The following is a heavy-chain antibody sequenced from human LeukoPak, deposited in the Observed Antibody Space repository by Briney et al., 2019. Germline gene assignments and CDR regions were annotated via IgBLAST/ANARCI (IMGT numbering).Heavy chain of an antibody. V-gene: IGHV1-24*01. CDR3: ATNYGDYDPGATRVGAFDI. CDR2: SDPEDGET. Sequence: ASVKVSCKVSGYTLTELSMHWVRQAPGKGLEWMGGSDPEDGETIYAQKFQGRVTMAEDTSTDTAYMELSSLRSEDTAVYYCATNYGDYDPGATRVGAFDIWGQGTMVTVSS. CDR1: GYTLTELS. J-gene: IGHJ3*02. D-gene: IGHD4-17*01.